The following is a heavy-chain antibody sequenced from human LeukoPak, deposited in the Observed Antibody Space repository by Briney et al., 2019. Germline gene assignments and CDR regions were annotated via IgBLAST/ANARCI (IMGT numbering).Heavy chain of an antibody. CDR3: ARWAYCGGDCYSYDY. CDR2: INSNSGGT. CDR1: GYTFTGYY. V-gene: IGHV1-2*02. D-gene: IGHD2-21*02. Sequence: ASVKVSCKASGYTFTGYYIHWVRQAPGQGLEWMGWINSNSGGTNYAQKFRGRVTMTRDTSSSTAYMELSRLRSDDTAVYFCARWAYCGGDCYSYDYWGQGTLVTVSS. J-gene: IGHJ4*02.